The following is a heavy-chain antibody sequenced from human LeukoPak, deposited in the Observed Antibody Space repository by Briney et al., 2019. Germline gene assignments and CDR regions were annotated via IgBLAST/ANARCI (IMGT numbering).Heavy chain of an antibody. Sequence: PGGSLRLSCAASGFTVSSNYMSWVRQAPGKGLEWVANIKQDGSEKYYVDSVKGRFTISRDNAKNSLYLQMNSLRAEDTAVYYCASPAHDSSGYLPAEYFQHWGQGTLVTVSS. D-gene: IGHD3-22*01. CDR3: ASPAHDSSGYLPAEYFQH. CDR2: IKQDGSEK. V-gene: IGHV3-7*01. CDR1: GFTVSSNY. J-gene: IGHJ1*01.